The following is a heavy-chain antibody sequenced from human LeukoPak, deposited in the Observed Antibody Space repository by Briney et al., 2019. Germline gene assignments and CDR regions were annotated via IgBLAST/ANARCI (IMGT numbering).Heavy chain of an antibody. CDR3: ARSLPYYDSSGSFDY. D-gene: IGHD3-22*01. CDR1: GYTFTSYG. Sequence: GASVKVSCKASGYTFTSYGISWVRQAPGQGLEWMGWISAYNGNTNYAQKLQGRVTVTTDTSTSTAYMELRSLRSDDTAVYYCARSLPYYDSSGSFDYWGQGTLVTVSS. J-gene: IGHJ4*02. CDR2: ISAYNGNT. V-gene: IGHV1-18*01.